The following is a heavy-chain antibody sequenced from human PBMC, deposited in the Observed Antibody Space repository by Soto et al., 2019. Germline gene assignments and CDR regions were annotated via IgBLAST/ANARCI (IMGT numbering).Heavy chain of an antibody. Sequence: SETLSLTCTVSGGSISSGGYYWSWIRQHPGKGLEWIGYIYYSGSTYYNPSLKSRVTISVDTSKNQFSLKLSSVTAADTAVYYCARGISWDRYYYYGMDVWGQGTTVTVSS. D-gene: IGHD1-26*01. CDR2: IYYSGST. V-gene: IGHV4-31*03. CDR1: GGSISSGGYY. J-gene: IGHJ6*02. CDR3: ARGISWDRYYYYGMDV.